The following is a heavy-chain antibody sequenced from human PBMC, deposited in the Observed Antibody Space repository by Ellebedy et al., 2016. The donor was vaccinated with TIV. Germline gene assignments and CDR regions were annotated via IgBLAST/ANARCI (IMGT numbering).Heavy chain of an antibody. J-gene: IGHJ3*01. CDR1: GFTFSNHG. Sequence: PGGSLRLSCVASGFTFSNHGMHWVRQAPGKGLEWVAIIWYDGGNKYYADSVKGRFTISRDNSKNTLYLQMNSLRGEDTAVYYCARVYSTYAFDFWGQGTMVTVSS. CDR3: ARVYSTYAFDF. V-gene: IGHV3-33*08. D-gene: IGHD2-2*01. CDR2: IWYDGGNK.